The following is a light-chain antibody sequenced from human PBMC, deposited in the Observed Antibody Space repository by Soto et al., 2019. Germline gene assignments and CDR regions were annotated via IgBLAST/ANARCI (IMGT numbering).Light chain of an antibody. J-gene: IGLJ3*02. Sequence: QSALTQPASVSGSPGQSITISCTGTSSDVGGYNYVSWYQQHPGKAPKLMIYEVSNRPSGVSNRFSGSKSGNTAPLTTSGLQAEDEADYYCSSYTSSSPWVFGGGTKLTVL. V-gene: IGLV2-14*01. CDR1: SSDVGGYNY. CDR2: EVS. CDR3: SSYTSSSPWV.